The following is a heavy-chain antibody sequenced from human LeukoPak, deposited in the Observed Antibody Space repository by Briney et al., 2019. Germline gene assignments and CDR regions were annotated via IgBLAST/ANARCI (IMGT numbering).Heavy chain of an antibody. D-gene: IGHD3-10*01. CDR2: ISYSGST. V-gene: IGHV4-31*03. CDR1: GGSISSGGYY. Sequence: NTSETLSLTCTVSGGSISSGGYYWSWIRQHPGKGLEWIGYISYSGSTYYNPSLRSRVTISVATSKNQSSLKLSSVTAADTAVYYCARAGLWFGEFPFDYWGQGTLVTVSS. J-gene: IGHJ4*02. CDR3: ARAGLWFGEFPFDY.